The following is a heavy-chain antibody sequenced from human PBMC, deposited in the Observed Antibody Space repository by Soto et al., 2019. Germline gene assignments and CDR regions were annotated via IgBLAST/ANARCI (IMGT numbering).Heavy chain of an antibody. V-gene: IGHV4-39*07. CDR3: ARGTAAGTVRGEYYFDY. CDR1: GGSISSSTYY. J-gene: IGHJ4*02. D-gene: IGHD6-13*01. CDR2: VYYSGST. Sequence: PSETLSLTCTVSGGSISSSTYYWGWIRQPPGKGLEWIGSVYYSGSTYYNPSFKSRVTTSVDTSKNQFSLKLSSVTAADTAVYYCARGTAAGTVRGEYYFDYWGQGTLVTVSS.